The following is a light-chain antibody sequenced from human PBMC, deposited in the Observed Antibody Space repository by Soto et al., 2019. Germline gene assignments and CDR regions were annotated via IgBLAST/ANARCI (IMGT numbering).Light chain of an antibody. V-gene: IGKV1-39*01. J-gene: IGKJ4*01. Sequence: DIQMTQSPSSLSASVGDRVTITCRASQRISSYLNWYQQKPGKAPKLLIYAASSLQSGVPSRFSGSGSGTDFTLTISSLQPEDFATYYCQQSYSTLHTFGGGTKVEIK. CDR2: AAS. CDR3: QQSYSTLHT. CDR1: QRISSY.